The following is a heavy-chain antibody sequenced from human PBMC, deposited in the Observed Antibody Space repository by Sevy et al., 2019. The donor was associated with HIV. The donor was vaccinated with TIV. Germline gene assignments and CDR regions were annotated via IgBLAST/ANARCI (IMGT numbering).Heavy chain of an antibody. V-gene: IGHV1-18*01. D-gene: IGHD3-10*01. J-gene: IGHJ4*02. Sequence: ASVKVSCKASGYTFSSNGIAWVRQAPGQGLQWMGWIGVYNGNSNYAQNLRDRVTMTTDTSTSTAYMELKSLRSDDTAVYYCARVPTYSFGSGTYFDYWGQRTLVTVSS. CDR1: GYTFSSNG. CDR2: IGVYNGNS. CDR3: ARVPTYSFGSGTYFDY.